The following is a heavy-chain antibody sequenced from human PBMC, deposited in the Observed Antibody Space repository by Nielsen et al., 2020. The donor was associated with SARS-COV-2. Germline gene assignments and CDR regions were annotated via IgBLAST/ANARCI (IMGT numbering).Heavy chain of an antibody. D-gene: IGHD6-13*01. J-gene: IGHJ5*02. Sequence: ASVKVSCKASGYTFTSYGISWVRQAPGQGLEWMGWISAYNGNTNYAQKLQGRVTMTRDTSTSTVYMELSSLRSEDTAVYYCARDGRECSSSCHGGDWFDPWGQGTLVTVSS. CDR3: ARDGRECSSSCHGGDWFDP. CDR2: ISAYNGNT. V-gene: IGHV1-18*01. CDR1: GYTFTSYG.